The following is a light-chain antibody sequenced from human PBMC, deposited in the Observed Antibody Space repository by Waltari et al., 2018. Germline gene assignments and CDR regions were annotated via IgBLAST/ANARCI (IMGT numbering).Light chain of an antibody. J-gene: IGLJ2*01. CDR1: SSNIGAGYD. CDR2: GNS. Sequence: QSVLTQPPSVSGAPGQRVTIPCTGTSSNIGAGYDEHWYQQFPGTAPKLLIYGNSNRPSGVPDRFSGSKSGTSASLAITGLQAEDEADYYCQSYDSSQRVVFGGGTKLTVL. V-gene: IGLV1-40*01. CDR3: QSYDSSQRVV.